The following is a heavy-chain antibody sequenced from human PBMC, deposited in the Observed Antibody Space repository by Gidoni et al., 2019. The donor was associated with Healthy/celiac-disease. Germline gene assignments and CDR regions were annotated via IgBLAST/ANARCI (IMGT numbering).Heavy chain of an antibody. J-gene: IGHJ6*03. CDR2: INAGNGNT. CDR1: GYTFTSYA. D-gene: IGHD5-18*01. V-gene: IGHV1-3*01. CDR3: ARDPGYSYGYYYYYYMDV. Sequence: QVQLVQSGAEGKKPGASVKVSCKASGYTFTSYAMHWVRQAPGQRLEWMGWINAGNGNTKYSQKFQGRVTITRDTSASTAYMELSSLRSEDTAVYYCARDPGYSYGYYYYYYMDVWGKGTTVTVSS.